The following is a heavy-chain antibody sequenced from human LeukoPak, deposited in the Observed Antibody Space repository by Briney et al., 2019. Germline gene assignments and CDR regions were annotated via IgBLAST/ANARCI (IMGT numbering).Heavy chain of an antibody. CDR3: ARFGGSLPFSNRFDP. D-gene: IGHD2-15*01. CDR1: GYTFTSYD. Sequence: ASVKVSCKASGYTFTSYDIIWVRQATGQGLEWMGWMNPNSGNTGYAQKFQGRVTMTTNTPITTAYMELSSLRSEDTPVYYCARFGGSLPFSNRFDPWGQGTLVTVSS. CDR2: MNPNSGNT. V-gene: IGHV1-8*01. J-gene: IGHJ5*02.